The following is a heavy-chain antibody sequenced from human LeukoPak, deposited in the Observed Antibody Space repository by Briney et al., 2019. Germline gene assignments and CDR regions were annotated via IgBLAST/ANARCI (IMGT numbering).Heavy chain of an antibody. CDR3: AKFGGYTYGDY. Sequence: PGGSLRLSCAASGFIFSSYGMHWVRQAPGKGLEWVTFIRYDGSNTYYADSMKGRFTVSRDNSKNTLYLQMNSLRAEDTAVYYCAKFGGYTYGDYWGQGTLVTVSS. V-gene: IGHV3-30*02. D-gene: IGHD5-18*01. CDR1: GFIFSSYG. CDR2: IRYDGSNT. J-gene: IGHJ4*02.